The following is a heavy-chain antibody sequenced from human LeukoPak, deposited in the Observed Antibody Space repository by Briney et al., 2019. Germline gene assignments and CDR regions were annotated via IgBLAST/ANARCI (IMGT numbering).Heavy chain of an antibody. CDR3: ARRYYYNLGSFPFDF. J-gene: IGHJ4*02. D-gene: IGHD3-10*01. CDR1: GGPFSGYF. V-gene: IGHV4-34*01. Sequence: SETLSLTCAISGGPFSGYFWSWIRQSSGKGLEWIGEIHNSGTTNYNPSLNSRVTISENTSKNQFYLNLSSVTAADTAVYYCARRYYYNLGSFPFDFWGQGTLVTVSS. CDR2: IHNSGTT.